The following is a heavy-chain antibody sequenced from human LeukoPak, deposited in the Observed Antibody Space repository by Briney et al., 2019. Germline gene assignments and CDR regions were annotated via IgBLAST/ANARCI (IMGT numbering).Heavy chain of an antibody. J-gene: IGHJ4*02. CDR3: ARDPGGHDYGDYSFDY. Sequence: GGSLRLSCAASGFTFSSYSMNWVRQAPGKGLEWVSYISSSSTIYYADSVKGRFTISRDNAKNSLYLQMNSLRAEDTAVYYCARDPGGHDYGDYSFDYWGQGTLVTVSS. CDR1: GFTFSSYS. D-gene: IGHD4-17*01. V-gene: IGHV3-48*01. CDR2: ISSSSTI.